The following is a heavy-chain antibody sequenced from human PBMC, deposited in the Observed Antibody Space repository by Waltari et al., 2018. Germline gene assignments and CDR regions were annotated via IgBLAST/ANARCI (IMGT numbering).Heavy chain of an antibody. Sequence: QVQLVESGGGVVQPGGSLRLSCAASGFTFSSYGMHWVRQAPGKGLEGVAFIRYDGSNKYYADSVKGRFTISRDNSKNTLYLQMNSLRAEDTAVYYCAKDRLAYYFDYWGQGTLVTVSS. D-gene: IGHD6-19*01. V-gene: IGHV3-30*02. CDR1: GFTFSSYG. J-gene: IGHJ4*02. CDR2: IRYDGSNK. CDR3: AKDRLAYYFDY.